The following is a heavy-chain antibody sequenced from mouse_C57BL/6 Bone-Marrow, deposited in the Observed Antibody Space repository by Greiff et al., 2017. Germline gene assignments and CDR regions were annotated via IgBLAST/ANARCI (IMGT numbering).Heavy chain of an antibody. Sequence: QVQLQQSGAELVRPGASVTLSCKASGYTFTDYEMHWVKQTHVHGLEWIGAIDPETGGTAYNQKFKGKAILTADKSSSTAYMELRSLTSEDSAVYYCTGEGLRRGYFDYWGQGTTLTVSS. D-gene: IGHD2-2*01. J-gene: IGHJ2*01. CDR1: GYTFTDYE. CDR2: IDPETGGT. CDR3: TGEGLRRGYFDY. V-gene: IGHV1-15*01.